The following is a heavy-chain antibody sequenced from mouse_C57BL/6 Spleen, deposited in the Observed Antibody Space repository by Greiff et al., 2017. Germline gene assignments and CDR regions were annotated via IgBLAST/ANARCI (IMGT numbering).Heavy chain of an antibody. Sequence: VQLQQSGPELVKPGASVKISCKASGYAFSSSWLNWVKQRPGQGLEWIGRIYPGDGDTNYNGKFKGKATLTADKSSSTAYMQLSSLTSEDSAVDFCASRSTGKGDYAMDYWGQGTSVTVSS. J-gene: IGHJ4*01. CDR2: IYPGDGDT. V-gene: IGHV1-82*01. CDR3: ASRSTGKGDYAMDY. CDR1: GYAFSSSW. D-gene: IGHD4-1*01.